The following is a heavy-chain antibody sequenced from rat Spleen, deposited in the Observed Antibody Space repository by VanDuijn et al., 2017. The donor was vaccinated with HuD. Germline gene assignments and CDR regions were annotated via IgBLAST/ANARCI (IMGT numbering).Heavy chain of an antibody. CDR2: INFDGRST. V-gene: IGHV5-29*01. D-gene: IGHD4-5*01. CDR1: GFIFSDYY. J-gene: IGHJ4*01. CDR3: ARHGRGKTTYYYVMDA. Sequence: EVQLVESGGGLVQPGRSLKLSCAASGFIFSDYYVAWVRQVPTKGLEWVATINFDGRSTFYRDSVRARFTISRDNAKSTLYLQVGSLKAEDTATYYCARHGRGKTTYYYVMDAWGQGASVTVSS.